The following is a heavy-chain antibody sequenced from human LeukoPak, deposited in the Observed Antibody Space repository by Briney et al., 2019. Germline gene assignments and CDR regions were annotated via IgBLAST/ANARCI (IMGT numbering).Heavy chain of an antibody. CDR3: ARRFNNYDFWTR. J-gene: IGHJ4*02. V-gene: IGHV5-51*01. CDR1: GYSFTTYW. CDR2: IYPGDSDT. D-gene: IGHD3-3*01. Sequence: GESLKISCEGSGYSFTTYWIGWVRQMPGKGLEWMGIIYPGDSDTRYSPSFQGQVTISADKSINTAYLQWSSLKASDTAMYYCARRFNNYDFWTRWGQGTLVTVSS.